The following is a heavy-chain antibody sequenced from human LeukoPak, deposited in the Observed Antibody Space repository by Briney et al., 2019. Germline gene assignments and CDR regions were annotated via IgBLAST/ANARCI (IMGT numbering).Heavy chain of an antibody. CDR1: GDSFSSNSVT. Sequence: HSQTLSLTCAISGDSFSSNSVTWNWIRQSPSRGLEWLGRTYYRSTWYNDYAVSVRGRITVNPDTSKNQFSPHLNSVTPEDTAVYYCARRLTQYDCFDPWGQGILVTVSS. CDR3: ARRLTQYDCFDP. CDR2: TYYRSTWYN. J-gene: IGHJ5*02. V-gene: IGHV6-1*01. D-gene: IGHD2-2*01.